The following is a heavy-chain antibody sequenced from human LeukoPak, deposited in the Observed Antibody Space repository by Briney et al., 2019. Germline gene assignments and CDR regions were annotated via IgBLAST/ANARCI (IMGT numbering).Heavy chain of an antibody. V-gene: IGHV3-30*04. J-gene: IGHJ4*02. CDR3: ARERLPAAIPFDY. CDR2: ISYDGSNK. Sequence: PGGSLRLSCAASGFTFSSYAMHWVRQAPGKGLEWVAVISYDGSNKYYADSVKGRFTISRDNSKNTLYLQTNSLRAEDTAVYYCARERLPAAIPFDYWGQGTLVTVSS. CDR1: GFTFSSYA. D-gene: IGHD2-2*01.